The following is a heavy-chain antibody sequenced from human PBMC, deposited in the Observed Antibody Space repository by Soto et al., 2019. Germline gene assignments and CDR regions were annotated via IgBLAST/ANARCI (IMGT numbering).Heavy chain of an antibody. V-gene: IGHV3-30-3*01. J-gene: IGHJ5*02. CDR3: ARETIVVVVAAALNWFDP. CDR1: GFTFSSYA. Sequence: SLRLSCAASGFTFSSYAMHWVRQAPGKGLEWVAVISYDGSNKYYADSVKGRFTISRDNSKNTLYLQMNSLRAEDTAVYYCARETIVVVVAAALNWFDPWGQGTLVTVSS. D-gene: IGHD2-15*01. CDR2: ISYDGSNK.